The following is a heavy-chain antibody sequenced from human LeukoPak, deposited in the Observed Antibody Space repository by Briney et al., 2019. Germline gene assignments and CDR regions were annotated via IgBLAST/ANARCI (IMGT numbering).Heavy chain of an antibody. J-gene: IGHJ4*02. CDR3: AKESLLLSSTSCYCQYDY. CDR1: GGSISSYY. D-gene: IGHD2-2*01. V-gene: IGHV4-59*01. CDR2: IYYSGST. Sequence: KSSETLSLTCTVSGGSISSYYWSWIRQPPGKGLEWIGYIYYSGSTNYNPSLKSRVTISVDTSKNQFSLKLSSVTAADTAVYYCAKESLLLSSTSCYCQYDYWGQGTLVTVSS.